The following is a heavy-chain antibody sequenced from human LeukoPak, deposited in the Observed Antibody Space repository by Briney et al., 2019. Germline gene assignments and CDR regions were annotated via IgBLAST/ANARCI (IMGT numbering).Heavy chain of an antibody. CDR1: GGSISSYY. CDR3: ARSGWTPLFDY. CDR2: IYYSGST. Sequence: SGTLSLTCTVSGGSISSYYWSWIRQPPGKGLEWIGYIYYSGSTNYNPSLKSRVTISVDASKTQFSLRLRSVTAADTAVYYCARSGWTPLFDYWGQGTLVTVSS. D-gene: IGHD3-10*01. V-gene: IGHV4-59*01. J-gene: IGHJ4*02.